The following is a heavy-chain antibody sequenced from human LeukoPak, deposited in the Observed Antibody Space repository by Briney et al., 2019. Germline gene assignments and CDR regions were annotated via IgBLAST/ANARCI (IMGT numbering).Heavy chain of an antibody. V-gene: IGHV4-59*08. J-gene: IGHJ2*01. CDR3: ARHVDSSGWYIVNWYFDL. CDR1: GGSFSGYY. CDR2: IYYSGST. Sequence: SETLSLTCAVYGGSFSGYYWSWIRQPPGKGLEWIGYIYYSGSTNYNPSLKSRVTISVDTSRNQFSLKLSSVTAADTAVYYCARHVDSSGWYIVNWYFDLWGRGTLVTVSS. D-gene: IGHD6-19*01.